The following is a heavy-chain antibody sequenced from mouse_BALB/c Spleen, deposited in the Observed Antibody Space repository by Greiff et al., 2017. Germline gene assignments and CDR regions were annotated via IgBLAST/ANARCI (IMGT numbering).Heavy chain of an antibody. Sequence: DVMLVESGGGLVKPGGSLKLSCAASGFTFSSYAMSWVRQTPEKRLEWVATISSGGSYTYYPDSVKGRFTISRDKAKNTLYLQMSSLRSEDTAMYYCARVGFAYWGQGTLVTVSA. CDR3: ARVGFAY. V-gene: IGHV5-9-1*01. J-gene: IGHJ3*01. CDR2: ISSGGSYT. CDR1: GFTFSSYA.